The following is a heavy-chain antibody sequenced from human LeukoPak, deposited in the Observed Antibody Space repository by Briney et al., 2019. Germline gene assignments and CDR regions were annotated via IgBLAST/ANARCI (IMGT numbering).Heavy chain of an antibody. CDR3: ARDTMVRGVQQRGDY. Sequence: ASVKISCKASGGTFSSYAFSWVRQAPGQGLEWMGGIIPIFGTANYAQKFQGRVTITADESTSTAYMELSSLRSEDTAVYYCARDTMVRGVQQRGDYWGQGTLVTVSS. CDR1: GGTFSSYA. CDR2: IIPIFGTA. D-gene: IGHD3-10*01. J-gene: IGHJ4*02. V-gene: IGHV1-69*13.